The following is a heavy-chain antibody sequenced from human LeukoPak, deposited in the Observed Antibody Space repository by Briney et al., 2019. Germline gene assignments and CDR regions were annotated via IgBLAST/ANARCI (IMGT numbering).Heavy chain of an antibody. CDR2: INPNSGGT. V-gene: IGHV1-2*02. J-gene: IGHJ5*02. CDR3: AREGGPYYDVLTGYHWFDP. CDR1: GYTFTGYY. Sequence: ASVKVSCKASGYTFTGYYMHWVRQAPGQGLEWMGWINPNSGGTNYAQKFRGRVTMTRDTSISTAYMEMSRLRSDDTAVYYCAREGGPYYDVLTGYHWFDPWGQGTLVSVSS. D-gene: IGHD3-9*01.